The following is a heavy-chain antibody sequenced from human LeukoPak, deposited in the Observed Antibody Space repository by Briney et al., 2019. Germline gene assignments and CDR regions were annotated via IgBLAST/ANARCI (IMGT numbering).Heavy chain of an antibody. D-gene: IGHD5-12*01. J-gene: IGHJ4*02. Sequence: SETLSLTCTVSGGSTSSSSSFWGWIRQPPGKGLEWIGHIKNGGSPNYNPPLKSRVTISLDTSKNQFSLTVSSVTAADTAVYYWARLTWITDYWGQGTLVTVSS. CDR1: GGSTSSSSSF. CDR3: ARLTWITDY. V-gene: IGHV4-39*01. CDR2: IKNGGSP.